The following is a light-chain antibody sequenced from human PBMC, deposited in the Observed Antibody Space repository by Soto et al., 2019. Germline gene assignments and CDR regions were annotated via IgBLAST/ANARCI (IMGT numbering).Light chain of an antibody. CDR1: QSVSSN. CDR2: GAS. Sequence: EIVMTQSPATLSVSPGERATLSCRASQSVSSNLAWYQQKPGQAPRILIYGASTRATGIPARFSSSGSGTEFTLTISSLQSEDFAVYYCQQYNNWPQTFGQGTKVEIK. V-gene: IGKV3-15*01. CDR3: QQYNNWPQT. J-gene: IGKJ1*01.